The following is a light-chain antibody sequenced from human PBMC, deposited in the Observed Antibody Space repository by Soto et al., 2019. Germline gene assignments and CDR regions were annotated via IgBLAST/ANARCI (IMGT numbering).Light chain of an antibody. CDR1: SSDVGAYIC. J-gene: IGLJ1*01. CDR3: CSYAGSLYV. CDR2: DVT. Sequence: QSALTQPRSVSGSPGQSVTISCTGTSSDVGAYICVSWYQQHPGKAPKVMIYDVTKRPSGVPDRFSGSKSGNTASLTISGLQAEDEAAYYCCSYAGSLYVFGTGTKLTVL. V-gene: IGLV2-11*01.